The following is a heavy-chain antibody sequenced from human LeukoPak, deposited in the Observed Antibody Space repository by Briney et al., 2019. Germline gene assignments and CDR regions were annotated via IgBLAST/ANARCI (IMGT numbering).Heavy chain of an antibody. V-gene: IGHV3-30*18. CDR1: GFTFSSYG. CDR3: AKDRGYYGSGSYSPYFDY. CDR2: ISYDRSNK. Sequence: GGSLRLSCAASGFTFSSYGMHWVRQAPGKGLEWVAVISYDRSNKYYADSVKGRFTISRDNSKNTLYLQMNSLRAEDTAVYYCAKDRGYYGSGSYSPYFDYWGQGTLVAVSS. J-gene: IGHJ4*02. D-gene: IGHD3-10*01.